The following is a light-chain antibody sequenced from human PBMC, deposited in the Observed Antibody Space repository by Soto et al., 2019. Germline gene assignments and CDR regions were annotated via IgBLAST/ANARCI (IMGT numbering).Light chain of an antibody. CDR1: SSDVGDYKF. CDR3: SSYAGHNNVV. CDR2: EVS. Sequence: QSALTQPPSASGSPGQSVTISCTGTSSDVGDYKFVSWYQQHPGKAPKLMIYEVSRRPSGVPDRFSGSTSGNTASLTVSGLHAEDEADYNCSSYAGHNNVVFGGGTKLTVL. J-gene: IGLJ2*01. V-gene: IGLV2-8*01.